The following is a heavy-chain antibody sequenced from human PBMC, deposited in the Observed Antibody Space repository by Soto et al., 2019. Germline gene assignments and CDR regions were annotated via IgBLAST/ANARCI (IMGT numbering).Heavy chain of an antibody. J-gene: IGHJ4*02. CDR2: INPNTGVT. Sequence: GTSVKVSCKASGYTFTGYYLHWVRQAPGQGFEWMGWINPNTGVTSFAQNFQGRVTMTRDTSIRTAYMELSWLRSDDTAIYYCARKLIAASGTFDYWGQGTLVTVSS. V-gene: IGHV1-2*02. D-gene: IGHD6-13*01. CDR3: ARKLIAASGTFDY. CDR1: GYTFTGYY.